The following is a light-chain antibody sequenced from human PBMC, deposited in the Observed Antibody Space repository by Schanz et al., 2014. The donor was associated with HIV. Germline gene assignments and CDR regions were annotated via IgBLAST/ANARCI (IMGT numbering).Light chain of an antibody. Sequence: QSALTQPPSASGSPGQSVTISCTGTSSDVGGYNYVSWYQQHPGKAPKLMIYEVDKRPSGVPDRFSGSKSGNTASLTVSGLQAEDEADYYCSSFTSSFTYVFGTGTKLTVL. CDR3: SSFTSSFTYV. CDR1: SSDVGGYNY. CDR2: EVD. J-gene: IGLJ1*01. V-gene: IGLV2-8*01.